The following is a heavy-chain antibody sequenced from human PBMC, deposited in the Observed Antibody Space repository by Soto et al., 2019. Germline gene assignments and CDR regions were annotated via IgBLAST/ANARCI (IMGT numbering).Heavy chain of an antibody. V-gene: IGHV1-69*13. D-gene: IGHD2-2*01. J-gene: IGHJ6*02. CDR2: IIPIFGTA. Sequence: ASVKVSCKASGGTFSSYAISWVRQAPGQGLEWMGGIIPIFGTANYAQKFQGRVTITADESTSTAYMELSSLRSADTAVYYCAGRDIVVGPAAWIYNGMDVLGRVTTGAVSS. CDR1: GGTFSSYA. CDR3: AGRDIVVGPAAWIYNGMDV.